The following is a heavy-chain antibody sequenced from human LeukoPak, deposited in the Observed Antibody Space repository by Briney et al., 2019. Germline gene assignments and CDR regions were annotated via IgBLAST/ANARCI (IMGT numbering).Heavy chain of an antibody. Sequence: GGSLRLSCAASGFPFSSYPMNWVPRAPGRGLEWVSAISGSGSTYYADSVKGRFTISRDNSKNTLYLQMNSLRAEDTAVYYCARSGSYYYGMDVWGQGTTVTVSS. J-gene: IGHJ6*02. D-gene: IGHD1-26*01. CDR2: ISGSGST. CDR3: ARSGSYYYGMDV. V-gene: IGHV3-23*01. CDR1: GFPFSSYP.